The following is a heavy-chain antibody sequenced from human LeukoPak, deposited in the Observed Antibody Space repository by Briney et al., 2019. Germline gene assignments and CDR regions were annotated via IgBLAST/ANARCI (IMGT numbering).Heavy chain of an antibody. CDR1: GYTFTGYD. J-gene: IGHJ5*02. D-gene: IGHD3-10*01. Sequence: GASVKVSCKASGYTFTGYDINWVRQAPGQGLEWMGWMNPNSGNTGYAQSFQGRVIITTNTSIATAYMELSSLRSEDTAVYFCARGHTVIRGIILVRGLDPWGQGTLVTVSS. CDR2: MNPNSGNT. V-gene: IGHV1-8*01. CDR3: ARGHTVIRGIILVRGLDP.